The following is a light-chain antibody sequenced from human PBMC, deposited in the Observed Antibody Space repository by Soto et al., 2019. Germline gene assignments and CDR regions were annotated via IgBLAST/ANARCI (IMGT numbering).Light chain of an antibody. CDR3: HQYNNWPLT. Sequence: EVVMTQSPATLSVSPGERATLSCRASQSVGSHLAWYQQKPGQAPRLLIYYTSTRATGIPARFSGSGSGTEFTLTLSSLQSEDFAVYFCHQYNNWPLTFGPGTKVDIK. CDR1: QSVGSH. CDR2: YTS. J-gene: IGKJ3*01. V-gene: IGKV3-15*01.